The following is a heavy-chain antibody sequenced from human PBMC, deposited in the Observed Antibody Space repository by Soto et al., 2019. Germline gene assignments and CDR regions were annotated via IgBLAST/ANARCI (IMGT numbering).Heavy chain of an antibody. CDR3: ARGGLHTAMVDYYYGMDV. V-gene: IGHV1-8*01. Sequence: GSVKVSCKASGYTFTSYDINWVRQATGQGLEWMGWMNPNSGNTGYAQKFQGRVTMTRNTSISTAYMELSSLRSEDTAVYYCARGGLHTAMVDYYYGMDVWGKGTTVTVSS. J-gene: IGHJ6*04. D-gene: IGHD5-18*01. CDR2: MNPNSGNT. CDR1: GYTFTSYD.